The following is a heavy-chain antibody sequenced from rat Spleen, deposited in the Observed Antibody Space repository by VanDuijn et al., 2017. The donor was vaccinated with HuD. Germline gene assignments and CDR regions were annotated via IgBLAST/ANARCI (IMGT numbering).Heavy chain of an antibody. CDR2: MRYDGDT. CDR3: ARAHMDA. V-gene: IGHV2-63*01. CDR1: GFSLTGNN. Sequence: QVQLKESGPGLVQPSQTLSLTCTVSGFSLTGNNVYWVRQPPGKGLEWMGRMRYDGDTYYNSALKSRLSISRDTSKNQVFLKLNSLQTDDTATYYCARAHMDAWGQGASVTVST. J-gene: IGHJ4*01.